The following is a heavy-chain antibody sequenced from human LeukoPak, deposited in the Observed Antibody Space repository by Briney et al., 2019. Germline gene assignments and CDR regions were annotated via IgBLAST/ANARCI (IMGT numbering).Heavy chain of an antibody. Sequence: HPGGSLRLSCAASGFTFSSYAMSWVRQAPGKGREWVSAISGSGGSTYYADSVKGRFTISRDNSKNTLYLQMNSLRAEDTAVYYCATPEYCGGDCYSLPDYWGQGTLVTVSS. CDR1: GFTFSSYA. V-gene: IGHV3-23*01. CDR3: ATPEYCGGDCYSLPDY. CDR2: ISGSGGST. J-gene: IGHJ4*02. D-gene: IGHD2-21*02.